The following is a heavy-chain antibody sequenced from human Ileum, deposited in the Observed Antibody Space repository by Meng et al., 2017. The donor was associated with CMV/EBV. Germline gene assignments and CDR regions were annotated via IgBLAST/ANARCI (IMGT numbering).Heavy chain of an antibody. D-gene: IGHD2-15*01. Sequence: GESLKISCVASGFTFNKYWMHWVRQPPGGRLVWLSRIDNEGSGAIYADSVRGRFTVSRDNARNTVYLQMNNLRDEDTAVYYCARDTPHNAFEPWGHGTLVTVSS. CDR1: GFTFNKYW. CDR3: ARDTPHNAFEP. V-gene: IGHV3-74*01. CDR2: IDNEGSGA. J-gene: IGHJ5*02.